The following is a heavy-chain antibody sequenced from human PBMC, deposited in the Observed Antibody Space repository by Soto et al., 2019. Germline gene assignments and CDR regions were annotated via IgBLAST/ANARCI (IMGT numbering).Heavy chain of an antibody. CDR1: GFTFSDYY. J-gene: IGHJ3*02. CDR3: ARAAQTHSSSWYPHAFDI. CDR2: ISSSSSYT. D-gene: IGHD6-13*01. Sequence: QVQLVESGGGLVKPGGSLRLSCAASGFTFSDYYMSWIRQAPGKGLEWVSYISSSSSYTNYADSVKGRFTISRDNAKNSLYLQMNSLRAEDTAVYYCARAAQTHSSSWYPHAFDIWGQGTMVTVSS. V-gene: IGHV3-11*05.